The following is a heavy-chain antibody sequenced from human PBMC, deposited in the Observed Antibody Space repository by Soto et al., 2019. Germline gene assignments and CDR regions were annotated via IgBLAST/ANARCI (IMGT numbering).Heavy chain of an antibody. CDR3: ARVGRAGIRGNWFDP. CDR1: GGSISSGGYY. CDR2: IYYSGST. V-gene: IGHV4-31*03. D-gene: IGHD3-10*01. J-gene: IGHJ5*02. Sequence: QVQLQESGPGLVKPSQTLSLTCTVSGGSISSGGYYWSWIRQHPGKGLEWIGYIYYSGSTYYNPSFKSRVTLSVDTSKNQFSLKLSSVTAADTAVYYYARVGRAGIRGNWFDPWGQGTLVTVSS.